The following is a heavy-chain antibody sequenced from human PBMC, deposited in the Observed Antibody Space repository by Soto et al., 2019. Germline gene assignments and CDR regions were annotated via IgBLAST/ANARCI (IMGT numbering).Heavy chain of an antibody. CDR2: INPNSGGT. CDR1: GYTFTGYY. J-gene: IGHJ4*02. V-gene: IGHV1-2*04. D-gene: IGHD6-19*01. CDR3: ATSRVSIAVAGETEYYFDY. Sequence: GASVKVSCKASGYTFTGYYMHWVRQAPGQGLEWMGWINPNSGGTNSAQKFQGWVTMTRDTSISTAYMELSRLRSDDTAVYYCATSRVSIAVAGETEYYFDYWGQGTLVTV.